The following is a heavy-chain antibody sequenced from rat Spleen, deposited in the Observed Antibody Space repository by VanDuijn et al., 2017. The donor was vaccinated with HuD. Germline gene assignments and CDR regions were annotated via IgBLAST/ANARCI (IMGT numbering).Heavy chain of an antibody. J-gene: IGHJ2*01. Sequence: EVQLQESGPGLVKPSQSLSLTCSVPGYSITSNYWVWIRKFPGNKMEWIGHISHSGSTRYNPSLKSRISITRDTSKNQFFLQLNSVTTEDTATYYCVRSVGYTYSFFDYWGQGVMVTVSS. CDR2: ISHSGST. D-gene: IGHD1-4*01. V-gene: IGHV3-1*01. CDR1: GYSITSNY. CDR3: VRSVGYTYSFFDY.